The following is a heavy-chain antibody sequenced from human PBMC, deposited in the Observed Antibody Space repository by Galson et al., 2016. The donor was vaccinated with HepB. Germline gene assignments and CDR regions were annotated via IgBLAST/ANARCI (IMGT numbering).Heavy chain of an antibody. J-gene: IGHJ5*02. Sequence: SLRLSCAASGFIFSNFAMHWVRQAPGKGLEWVAAICGSGTGTSYADSVKGRITISRDNSKNMLYLQMNSLRTEDAAVYYCVRLSIYGKSGGLRGWFDIWGRGTLVTVSS. CDR2: ICGSGTGT. V-gene: IGHV3-23*01. CDR1: GFIFSNFA. D-gene: IGHD6-19*01. CDR3: VRLSIYGKSGGLRGWFDI.